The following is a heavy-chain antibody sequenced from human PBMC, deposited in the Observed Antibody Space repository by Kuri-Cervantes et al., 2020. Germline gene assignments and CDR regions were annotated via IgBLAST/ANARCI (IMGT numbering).Heavy chain of an antibody. CDR3: AKDLASGWITGPFDY. CDR1: GFTFSTYA. Sequence: GGSLRLSCAASGFTFSTYAMHWVRQAPGKGLEWVTVISYDGSNKYYADSVKGRFTISRDNSKNTLYLQMNSLRAEDTAVYYCAKDLASGWITGPFDYWGQGTLVTVSS. J-gene: IGHJ4*02. D-gene: IGHD6-19*01. CDR2: ISYDGSNK. V-gene: IGHV3-30-3*01.